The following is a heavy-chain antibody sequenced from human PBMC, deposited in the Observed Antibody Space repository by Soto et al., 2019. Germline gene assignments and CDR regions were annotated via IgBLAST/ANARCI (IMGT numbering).Heavy chain of an antibody. CDR1: GFAFNNYD. V-gene: IGHV3-23*01. D-gene: IGHD3-16*01. CDR3: AKNQWGNVFDI. J-gene: IGHJ3*02. Sequence: EVQLLESGGGLVQPGGSLRLSCAASGFAFNNYDMTWVRQAPGKGLEWVSTISKSGATPYYADSVRGRFTRSRDNSKNTLHLQMNSLRAEDTALYYCAKNQWGNVFDIWGQVTMLSFSS. CDR2: ISKSGATP.